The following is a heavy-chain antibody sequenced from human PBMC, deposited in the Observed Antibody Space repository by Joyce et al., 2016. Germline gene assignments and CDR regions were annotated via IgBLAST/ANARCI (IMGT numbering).Heavy chain of an antibody. CDR3: TRGRIEYSKTFNAYDI. D-gene: IGHD2/OR15-2a*01. CDR2: IIPIVGVA. Sequence: VQLVQSGAEVKKPGSSVKVSCKVSGGNFYDYTITWVRQAPGQGLEWMGRIIPIVGVANYARKFRGRVALTADKSMATAYLELNSLRLDDTAMFFCTRGRIEYSKTFNAYDIWGQGTMVTVSS. CDR1: GGNFYDYT. V-gene: IGHV1-69*04. J-gene: IGHJ3*02.